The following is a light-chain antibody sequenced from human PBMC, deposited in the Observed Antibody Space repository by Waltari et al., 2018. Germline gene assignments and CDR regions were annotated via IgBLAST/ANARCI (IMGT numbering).Light chain of an antibody. Sequence: DIQMSQSPASVSASVGDRVTITCRASQGIFSWLAWYQHKPGTTPTLLILGASSWGSGVTSRFSGSGCGTDFTLTISSLQPEDFATYYCQQAGGFPLAFGGGTRVEIK. CDR1: QGIFSW. CDR3: QQAGGFPLA. J-gene: IGKJ4*01. V-gene: IGKV1-12*01. CDR2: GAS.